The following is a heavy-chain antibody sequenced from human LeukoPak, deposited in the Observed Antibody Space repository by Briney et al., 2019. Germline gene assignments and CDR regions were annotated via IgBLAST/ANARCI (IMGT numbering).Heavy chain of an antibody. V-gene: IGHV1-46*01. CDR3: ARYGFSAVWQGGWHAFDI. CDR2: INPTSGDT. CDR1: GYTFTSYY. J-gene: IGHJ3*02. Sequence: ASVKVSCKASGYTFTSYYMHWVRQAPGQGLEWMGIINPTSGDTTYAQKFQGRLTMTRDMSTSTVYMELSSLTSEDTAVFYCARYGFSAVWQGGWHAFDIWGQGTVVTVSS. D-gene: IGHD2-15*01.